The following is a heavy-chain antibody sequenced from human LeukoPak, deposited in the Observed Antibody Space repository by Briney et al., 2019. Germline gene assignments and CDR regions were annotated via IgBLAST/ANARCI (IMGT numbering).Heavy chain of an antibody. CDR2: IYYSGST. D-gene: IGHD2-8*01. J-gene: IGHJ6*02. Sequence: SETLSLTCAVSGGSISSYYWSWIRQPPGKGLEWIGYIYYSGSTNYNPSLKSRVTISVDTSKNQFSLKLSSVTAADTAVYYCARHDRHCTNGVCGPSYYYYYGMDVWGQGTTVTVSS. CDR1: GGSISSYY. V-gene: IGHV4-59*08. CDR3: ARHDRHCTNGVCGPSYYYYYGMDV.